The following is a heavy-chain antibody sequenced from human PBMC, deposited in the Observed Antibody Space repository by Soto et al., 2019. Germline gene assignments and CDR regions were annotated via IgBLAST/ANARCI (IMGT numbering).Heavy chain of an antibody. CDR2: MSPNSGTT. CDR3: ARGLPAGIDY. J-gene: IGHJ4*02. D-gene: IGHD1-26*01. Sequence: ASVKVSCKTSGYTFTSYDINWVRQATGQGLEWLGWMSPNSGTTGYAQKFQGRVTMTRDTSISTAYMELSSLGSEDTAVYYCARGLPAGIDYRGQGTPVTLSS. V-gene: IGHV1-8*01. CDR1: GYTFTSYD.